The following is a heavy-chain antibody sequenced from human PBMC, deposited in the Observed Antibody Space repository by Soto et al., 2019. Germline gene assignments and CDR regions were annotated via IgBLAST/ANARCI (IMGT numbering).Heavy chain of an antibody. Sequence: SETLSLTCTVSGDSISTYNWGWIRQPPGKGLEWIGCIYYSGVTNYNPSLKSRVTISVDTPKNQLSLKLNSVTAEDTAVYYCARDFHYGNNWNYLDYWGQGTLVTVSS. D-gene: IGHD1-20*01. CDR2: IYYSGVT. V-gene: IGHV4-59*01. J-gene: IGHJ4*02. CDR3: ARDFHYGNNWNYLDY. CDR1: GDSISTYN.